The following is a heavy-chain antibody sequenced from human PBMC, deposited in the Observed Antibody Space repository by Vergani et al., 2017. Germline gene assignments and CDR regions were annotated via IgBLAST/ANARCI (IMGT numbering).Heavy chain of an antibody. CDR1: GGSISSGSYY. D-gene: IGHD1-26*01. J-gene: IGHJ4*02. CDR2: FYTGGGT. CDR3: SRHLNGVGATIAHHYYFDY. Sequence: QVQLQESGPGLVRPSQTLSLTCTVSGGSISSGSYYWSWFRQPAGKGLEWIGRFYTGGGTSYNPSLQSRVTISVDTSKKQFFLRLSSVTAADTAVYYCSRHLNGVGATIAHHYYFDYWGQGTLVTVSS. V-gene: IGHV4-61*02.